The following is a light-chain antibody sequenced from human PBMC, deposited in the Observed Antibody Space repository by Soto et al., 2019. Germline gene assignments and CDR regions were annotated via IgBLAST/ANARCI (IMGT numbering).Light chain of an antibody. CDR1: QSVTSSY. V-gene: IGKV3-20*01. CDR3: QQYGSRTYT. J-gene: IGKJ2*01. Sequence: EIVLTQSPGTLSLSPGERATLSCRASQSVTSSYLAWYQQKPGQAPRLLIYGASSRATGIPDRFSGSGSGTDFTLTISRLEPEDFAVYYCQQYGSRTYTFGQGTMLQIK. CDR2: GAS.